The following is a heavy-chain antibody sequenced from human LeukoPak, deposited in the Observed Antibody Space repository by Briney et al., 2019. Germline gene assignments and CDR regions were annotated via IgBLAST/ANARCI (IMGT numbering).Heavy chain of an antibody. CDR3: ARGGRITMVRGVDY. Sequence: PGGSLRPSCAASGFTFSSYEMSWVRQAPGKGLEWVSYIGSFGSTVYYADSMKGRFTISRDNAKNSLYLQMNSLRVEDTAVYYCARGGRITMVRGVDYWGQGTLVTVSS. J-gene: IGHJ4*02. D-gene: IGHD3-10*01. CDR2: IGSFGSTV. V-gene: IGHV3-48*03. CDR1: GFTFSSYE.